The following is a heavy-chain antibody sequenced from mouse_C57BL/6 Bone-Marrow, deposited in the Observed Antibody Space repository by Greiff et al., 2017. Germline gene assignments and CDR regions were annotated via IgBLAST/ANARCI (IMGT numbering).Heavy chain of an antibody. CDR2: IDPNSGGT. J-gene: IGHJ3*01. D-gene: IGHD2-4*01. Sequence: QVQLQQPGAELVKPGASVKLSCTASGYTFTSYWMHWVKQRPGRGLEWSGRIDPNSGGTKYNEKFKSKATLTVDKPSSTAYMQLSSLTSEDSAVYYCARSMITTRPYWGEGTLVTVSA. CDR3: ARSMITTRPY. V-gene: IGHV1-72*01. CDR1: GYTFTSYW.